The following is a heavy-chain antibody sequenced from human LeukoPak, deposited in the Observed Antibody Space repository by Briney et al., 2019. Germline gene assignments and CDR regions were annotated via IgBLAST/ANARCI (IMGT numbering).Heavy chain of an antibody. V-gene: IGHV5-51*01. Sequence: HGESLKISCKGSEYSFTSYWIGWVRPMPGKGLKWMGIIYPGDSDTRYSPSFQGQVTISADKSISTAYLQWSSLKASDTAMYYCARMNSSGWYGSTFDIWGQGTMVTVSS. J-gene: IGHJ3*02. CDR2: IYPGDSDT. CDR1: EYSFTSYW. D-gene: IGHD6-19*01. CDR3: ARMNSSGWYGSTFDI.